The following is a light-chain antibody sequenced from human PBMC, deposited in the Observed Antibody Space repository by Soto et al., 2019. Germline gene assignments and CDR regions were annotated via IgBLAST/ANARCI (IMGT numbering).Light chain of an antibody. CDR1: QGISSY. Sequence: IQMTQSPSSFSASVGDRVTITCRASQGISSYLAWYQQKPGKVPELLIYAASTLQSGVPSRFGGSGSGTDFSLTISSLQPEDFATFYCQHYYGDPWTFGHGTKVDI. CDR3: QHYYGDPWT. CDR2: AAS. V-gene: IGKV1-27*01. J-gene: IGKJ1*01.